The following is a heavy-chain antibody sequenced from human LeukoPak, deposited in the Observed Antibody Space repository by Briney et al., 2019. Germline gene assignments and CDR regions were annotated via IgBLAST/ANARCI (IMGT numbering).Heavy chain of an antibody. J-gene: IGHJ6*03. V-gene: IGHV4-34*01. D-gene: IGHD2-2*01. CDR1: GGSFSGYY. CDR3: ARGGYCSSTSCRYYYYYYMDV. CDR2: INHSGST. Sequence: SETLSLTCAVYGGSFSGYYWSWISQPPGKGLEWIGEINHSGSTNYNQSLKSRVTISVDTSKNQFSLKLSSVTAADTAVYYCARGGYCSSTSCRYYYYYYMDVWGKGTTVTVSS.